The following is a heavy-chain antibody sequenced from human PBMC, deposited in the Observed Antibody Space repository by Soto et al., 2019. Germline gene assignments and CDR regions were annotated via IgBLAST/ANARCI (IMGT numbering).Heavy chain of an antibody. CDR2: IYWDDDK. V-gene: IGHV2-5*02. CDR3: AHRLAATGLFDY. D-gene: IGHD6-13*01. CDR1: GFSLSTSGVG. J-gene: IGHJ4*02. Sequence: QITLKESGPTLVKPTQTLTLTCTFSGFSLSTSGVGVGWIRRPPGKALEWLALIYWDDDKRYSPSLKSRLTITKDTYKNQVVLTMTNMDPVDTATYYCAHRLAATGLFDYWGQGTLVTVSS.